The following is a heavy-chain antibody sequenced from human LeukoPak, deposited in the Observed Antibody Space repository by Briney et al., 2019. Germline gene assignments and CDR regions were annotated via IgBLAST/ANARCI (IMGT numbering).Heavy chain of an antibody. CDR1: GGSISSGGYY. Sequence: SETLSLTCTVSGGSISSGGYYWSWIRQHPGKGLEWIGYIYYSGSTYYNPSLKSRVTISVDTSKNLFSLKLSSVTAADTAVYYCARGDNSHYYFDYWGQGTLVTVSS. CDR3: ARGDNSHYYFDY. J-gene: IGHJ4*02. D-gene: IGHD3-16*01. V-gene: IGHV4-31*03. CDR2: IYYSGST.